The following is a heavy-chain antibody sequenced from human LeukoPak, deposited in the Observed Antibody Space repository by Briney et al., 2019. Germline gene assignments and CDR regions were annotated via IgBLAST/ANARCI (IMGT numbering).Heavy chain of an antibody. J-gene: IGHJ4*02. CDR1: GFTFGDYA. Sequence: PGRSLRLSCAASGFTFGDYAMHWVRQAPGKGLEWVSGISWDTNSIGYADSVKGRFTISRDNAKNSLYLQMNRLRAEDTALYYCAKANPGIDGYQRHFDYWGQGTLVTVSS. D-gene: IGHD5-24*01. CDR2: ISWDTNSI. CDR3: AKANPGIDGYQRHFDY. V-gene: IGHV3-9*01.